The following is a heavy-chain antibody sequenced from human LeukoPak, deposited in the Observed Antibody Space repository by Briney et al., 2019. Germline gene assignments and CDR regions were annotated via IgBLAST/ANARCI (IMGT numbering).Heavy chain of an antibody. CDR2: ISHDGTVQ. CDR1: GFTFSSYG. J-gene: IGHJ4*02. CDR3: AKEGTAMASSYFDY. V-gene: IGHV3-30*18. Sequence: GGSLRLSCAASGFTFSSYGMQWVRQAPGKGLEWVAVISHDGTVQHYADSVKGRFTISRDNSDYTLYLQMNTLRDEDTAMYYCAKEGTAMASSYFDYWGQGTLITVSS. D-gene: IGHD5-18*01.